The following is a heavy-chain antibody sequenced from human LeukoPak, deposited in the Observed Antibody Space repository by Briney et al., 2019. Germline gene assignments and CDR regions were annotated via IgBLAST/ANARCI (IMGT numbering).Heavy chain of an antibody. CDR2: IIPIFGTA. Sequence: SVKVSCKASGGTFSSYAISWVRQAPGQGLEWMGGIIPIFGTANYAQKFQGRVTITADESTSTAYMELSSLRSEDTAVYYCARDLEGQSSSSGYWGQGTLVTVSS. J-gene: IGHJ4*02. V-gene: IGHV1-69*01. CDR1: GGTFSSYA. D-gene: IGHD6-6*01. CDR3: ARDLEGQSSSSGY.